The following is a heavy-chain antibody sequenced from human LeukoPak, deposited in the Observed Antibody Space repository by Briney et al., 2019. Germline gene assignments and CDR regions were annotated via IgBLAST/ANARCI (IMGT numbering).Heavy chain of an antibody. CDR1: GGSISSYY. D-gene: IGHD5-18*01. CDR3: ARHRLYSYGYPNWFDP. CDR2: IYYSGST. Sequence: PSETLSLTCTVSGGSISSYYWSWIRQPPGKGLEWIGYIYYSGSTNYNPSLKSRVTISVDTSKNQFSLKLSSVTAADTAVYYCARHRLYSYGYPNWFDPWGQGTLVTVSS. J-gene: IGHJ5*02. V-gene: IGHV4-59*08.